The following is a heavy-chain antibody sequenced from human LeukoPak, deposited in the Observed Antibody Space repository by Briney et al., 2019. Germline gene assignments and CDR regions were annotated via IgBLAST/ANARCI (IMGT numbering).Heavy chain of an antibody. CDR2: IYYSGST. CDR1: GGSISSHY. CDR3: ARDGYNSGYFDY. Sequence: SETLSLTCTVSGGSISSHYWSWIRQPPGKGLEWIGYIYYSGSTNYNPSLKSRLTISVDTSKNQFSLKLSSVTAADTAVYYCARDGYNSGYFDYWGQGTLVTVSS. J-gene: IGHJ4*02. V-gene: IGHV4-59*11. D-gene: IGHD5-24*01.